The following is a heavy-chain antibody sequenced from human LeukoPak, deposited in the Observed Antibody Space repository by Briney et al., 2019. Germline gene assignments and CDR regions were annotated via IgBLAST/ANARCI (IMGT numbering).Heavy chain of an antibody. CDR2: INPCGGST. D-gene: IGHD6-13*01. CDR3: ATWGSSSSPLPTMDV. J-gene: IGHJ6*02. CDR1: GYMFTHSD. Sequence: GALVKASCKAAGYMFTHSDMHWVRQAAGHGLEWLGIINPCGGSTSYAQNFQRRVTMARDTSTNTVYMELSSLRSEDTAVYYCATWGSSSSPLPTMDVWGQGTTLTVSS. V-gene: IGHV1-46*01.